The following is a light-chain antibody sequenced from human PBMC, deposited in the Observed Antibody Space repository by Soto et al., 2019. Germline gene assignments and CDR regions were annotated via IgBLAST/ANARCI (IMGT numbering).Light chain of an antibody. Sequence: QSALTQSRSVSGSPGQSVTISCTGTSRDIGGYNYVSWYQQHPGKAPKLMIYDVNKRPSGVPDRFSGSKSGNTASLTISGLQAEDETDYYCCSYAGSYSYVFGTGTKLTVL. V-gene: IGLV2-11*01. CDR2: DVN. CDR1: SRDIGGYNY. J-gene: IGLJ1*01. CDR3: CSYAGSYSYV.